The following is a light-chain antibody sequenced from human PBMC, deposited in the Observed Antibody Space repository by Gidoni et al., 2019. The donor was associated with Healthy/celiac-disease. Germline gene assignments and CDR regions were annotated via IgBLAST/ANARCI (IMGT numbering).Light chain of an antibody. Sequence: QSVLTQPPSVSGAPGQRVPISCTGGSSNIGAGSDVHWYQQLPGTAPKLLIYGNSNRPSGVPDRFSGSKSGTSASLAITGLQAEDEADYYCQSYDSSLSGYVVFGGGTKLTVL. CDR3: QSYDSSLSGYVV. J-gene: IGLJ2*01. CDR2: GNS. CDR1: SSNIGAGSD. V-gene: IGLV1-40*01.